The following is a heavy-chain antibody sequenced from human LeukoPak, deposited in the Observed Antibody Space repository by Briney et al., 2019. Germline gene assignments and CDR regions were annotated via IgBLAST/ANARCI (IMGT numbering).Heavy chain of an antibody. CDR2: IFYSGTT. CDR3: ARGGGLDV. Sequence: SETLSLTCAVYGGSTTSGGYYWGWIRQHPGKGLEWIGHIFYSGTTHYNPSLKSRISISLDMSKNQFSLNLNSVTVADTAVYFCARGGGLDVWGQGATVTVSS. V-gene: IGHV4-31*11. D-gene: IGHD3-16*01. J-gene: IGHJ6*02. CDR1: GGSTTSGGYY.